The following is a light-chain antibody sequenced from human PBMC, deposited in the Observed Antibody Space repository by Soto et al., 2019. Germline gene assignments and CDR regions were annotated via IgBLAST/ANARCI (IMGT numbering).Light chain of an antibody. J-gene: IGLJ1*01. CDR1: SSEVGGYNY. Sequence: QSVLSPPAPLSGAPGQSITISCTGTSSEVGGYNYFSWYQHHPGKAPKLMIFDVSNRPSGVSNRFSGSKSGNTAPLTISGLQLEDEADYSSSSYTTSNTRQIVFGTGTKVTVL. CDR3: SSYTTSNTRQIV. V-gene: IGLV2-14*03. CDR2: DVS.